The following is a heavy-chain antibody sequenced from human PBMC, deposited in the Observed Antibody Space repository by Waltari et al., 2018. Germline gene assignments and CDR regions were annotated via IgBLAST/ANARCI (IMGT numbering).Heavy chain of an antibody. J-gene: IGHJ4*02. CDR3: AKARRSGSYYEFFDY. CDR1: GFTFDDYA. Sequence: EVQLVESGGGLVQPGRSLRLSCAASGFTFDDYAMHWVRQAPGKGLEWVSGISWNSGSIGYADSVKGRVTISRDNAKNSLYLQMNSLRAEDTALYYCAKARRSGSYYEFFDYWGQGTLVTVSS. V-gene: IGHV3-9*01. CDR2: ISWNSGSI. D-gene: IGHD1-26*01.